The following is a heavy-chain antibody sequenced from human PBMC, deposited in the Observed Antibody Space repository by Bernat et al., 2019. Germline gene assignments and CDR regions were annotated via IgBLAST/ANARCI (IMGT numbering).Heavy chain of an antibody. CDR1: GESFSTYY. J-gene: IGHJ5*02. V-gene: IGHV4-34*02. Sequence: QVQLQLWGAGLLKPSETLSLTCAVYGESFSTYYWSWIRQPPGKGLEWIGEINHSGSTNYNPSLKSRVTISVDTSKNQFSLKLSSVTAADTAVYYCAGGASNTWFDPWGQGTLVTVSS. CDR2: INHSGST. CDR3: AGGASNTWFDP.